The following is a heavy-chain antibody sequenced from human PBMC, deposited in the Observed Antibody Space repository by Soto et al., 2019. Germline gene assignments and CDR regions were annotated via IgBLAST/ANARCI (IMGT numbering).Heavy chain of an antibody. D-gene: IGHD5-18*01. V-gene: IGHV4-39*05. CDR2: IIYSWST. J-gene: IGHJ6*02. CDR3: ACVFYGGYSYCFYYSGRDV. CDR1: GGSISTTSYS. Sequence: TPSLTCSVFGGSISTTSYSCARTCQPPGKALVWMGSIIYSWSTYYNPSLKIRVTIPADTSMNQFSLKLTSLTAADTAVRYCACVFYGGYSYCFYYSGRDVLGHGTTVNVSS.